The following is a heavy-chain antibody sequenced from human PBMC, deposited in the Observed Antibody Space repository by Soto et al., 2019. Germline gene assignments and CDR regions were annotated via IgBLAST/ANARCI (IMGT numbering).Heavy chain of an antibody. Sequence: ASVKVSCKASGGTFSSYAISWVRQAPGQGLEWMGGIIPIFGTANYAQKFQGRVTITADESTSTAYMELSSLRSEDTAVYYCARHSVHYGSGSYYNSYYFDYWGQGTLVTVSS. CDR2: IIPIFGTA. CDR3: ARHSVHYGSGSYYNSYYFDY. V-gene: IGHV1-69*13. CDR1: GGTFSSYA. D-gene: IGHD3-10*01. J-gene: IGHJ4*02.